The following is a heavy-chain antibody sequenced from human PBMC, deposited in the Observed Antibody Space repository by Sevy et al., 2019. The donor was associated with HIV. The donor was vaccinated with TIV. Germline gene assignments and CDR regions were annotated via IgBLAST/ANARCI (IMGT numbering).Heavy chain of an antibody. V-gene: IGHV3-20*04. D-gene: IGHD3-16*02. CDR3: AGEIGLGELSPVDY. Sequence: GGSLRLSCAASGFTFDDYGMSWVRQAPGKGLEWVSGIDWNGGSKGYADSVKGRFTISRDNAKNSLYLQMNSLKAEDTALYYCAGEIGLGELSPVDYWGQGTLVTVSS. CDR1: GFTFDDYG. CDR2: IDWNGGSK. J-gene: IGHJ4*02.